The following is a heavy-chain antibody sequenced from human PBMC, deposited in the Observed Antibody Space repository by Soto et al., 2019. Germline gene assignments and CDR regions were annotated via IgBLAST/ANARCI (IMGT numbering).Heavy chain of an antibody. V-gene: IGHV3-30*02. J-gene: IGHJ6*02. Sequence: PGGSLRLSCAASGFTFSSYGMHWVRQAPGKGLEWVAVIWYDGSNKYYADSVKGRFTISRDNSKNTLYLQMNSLRAEDTAVYYCAKDTISPYYYDSSGYYKHYYYGMDVWGQGTTVTVSS. CDR2: IWYDGSNK. CDR1: GFTFSSYG. D-gene: IGHD3-22*01. CDR3: AKDTISPYYYDSSGYYKHYYYGMDV.